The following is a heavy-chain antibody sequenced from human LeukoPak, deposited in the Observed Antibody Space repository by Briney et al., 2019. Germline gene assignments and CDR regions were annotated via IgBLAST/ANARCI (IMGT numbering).Heavy chain of an antibody. D-gene: IGHD3-3*01. CDR2: INSGDGT. CDR3: ARGVSYDFWSPFDY. Sequence: GGSLRLSCAASGFTISGLYMSWVRQAPGKGLEWVSVINSGDGTSYADSVKGRFTISRDNSKNTLYLQMNSLRAEDTAVYYCARGVSYDFWSPFDYWGQGTLVTVSS. J-gene: IGHJ4*02. CDR1: GFTISGLY. V-gene: IGHV3-53*05.